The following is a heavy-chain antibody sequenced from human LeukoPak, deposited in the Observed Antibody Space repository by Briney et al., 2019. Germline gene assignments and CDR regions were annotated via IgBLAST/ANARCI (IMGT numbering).Heavy chain of an antibody. CDR3: ARAQLGFDP. Sequence: GGSLRLSCAASGFTFSSYAMHWVRQAPGKGLEWVAVISYDGSNKYYADSVKGRFTVSRDNSKNTLYLQMNSLRVEDTAMYYWARAQLGFDPWGQGTLVTVSS. V-gene: IGHV3-30*04. D-gene: IGHD1-1*01. CDR2: ISYDGSNK. CDR1: GFTFSSYA. J-gene: IGHJ5*02.